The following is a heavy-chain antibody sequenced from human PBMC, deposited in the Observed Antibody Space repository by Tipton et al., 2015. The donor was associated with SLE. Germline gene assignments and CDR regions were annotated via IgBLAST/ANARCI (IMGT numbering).Heavy chain of an antibody. CDR2: ISGSGGST. Sequence: GSLRLSCAASGFTFSSYAMSWVRQAPGKGLEWVSAISGSGGSTYYADSVKGRFTISRDNSKNTLYLQMSSLRAEDTAVYYCARDGEGGATPFDYWGQGTLVTVSS. CDR3: ARDGEGGATPFDY. CDR1: GFTFSSYA. D-gene: IGHD1-26*01. J-gene: IGHJ4*02. V-gene: IGHV3-23*01.